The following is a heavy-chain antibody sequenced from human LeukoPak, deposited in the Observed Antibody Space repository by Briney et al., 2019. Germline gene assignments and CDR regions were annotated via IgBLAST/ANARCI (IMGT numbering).Heavy chain of an antibody. CDR2: IRYDGSNK. V-gene: IGHV3-30*02. CDR1: GFTFSSYV. D-gene: IGHD2-2*01. Sequence: GGSLRLSCAASGFTFSSYVMHWVRQAPGKGLEWVAFIRYDGSNKYYSDSVKGRFTISRDNAKNSLYLQMNSLRAEDTAVYYCARDGKGGPVVVPAAKNRTPDPFDIWGQGTMVTVSS. J-gene: IGHJ3*02. CDR3: ARDGKGGPVVVPAAKNRTPDPFDI.